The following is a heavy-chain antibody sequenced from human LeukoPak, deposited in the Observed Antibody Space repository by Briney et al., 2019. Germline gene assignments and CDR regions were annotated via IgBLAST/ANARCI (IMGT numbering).Heavy chain of an antibody. J-gene: IGHJ4*02. V-gene: IGHV1-2*06. CDR1: GRTFTGHH. D-gene: IGHD1-26*01. Sequence: GASVKVSCRASGRTFTGHHIHWVRRAPGQGLEWMGRIDPNSGGTNYAQKFQGRVTITRDTPISTAYMELSRLTSDDTAVYYCVSRRDSGSFGADYWGQGTLVTVSS. CDR2: IDPNSGGT. CDR3: VSRRDSGSFGADY.